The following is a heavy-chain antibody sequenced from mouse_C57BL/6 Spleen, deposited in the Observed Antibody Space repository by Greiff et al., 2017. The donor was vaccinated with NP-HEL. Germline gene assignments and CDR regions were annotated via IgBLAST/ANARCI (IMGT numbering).Heavy chain of an antibody. CDR1: GYAFTNYL. J-gene: IGHJ4*01. CDR3: ARRAVVADYAMDY. Sequence: QVQLQQSGAELVRPGTSVKVSCKASGYAFTNYLIEWVKQRPGQGLEWIGVINPGSGGTNYNEKFKGKATLTADKSSSTAYMQLSSLTSEDSAVYFCARRAVVADYAMDYWGQGTSVTVSS. V-gene: IGHV1-54*01. CDR2: INPGSGGT. D-gene: IGHD1-1*01.